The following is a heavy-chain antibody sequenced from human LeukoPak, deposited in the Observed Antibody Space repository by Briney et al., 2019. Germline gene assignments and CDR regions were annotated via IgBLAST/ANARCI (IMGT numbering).Heavy chain of an antibody. Sequence: SETLSLTCTVSGGSISSGGYYWSWIRQHPGKGLEWIGYIYYSGSTYYNPSLKSRVTISVDTSKNQFSLKLSSVTAADTAVYHCARENYDFWSGHLGFDYWGQGTLVTVSS. CDR3: ARENYDFWSGHLGFDY. CDR1: GGSISSGGYY. CDR2: IYYSGST. D-gene: IGHD3-3*01. J-gene: IGHJ4*02. V-gene: IGHV4-31*03.